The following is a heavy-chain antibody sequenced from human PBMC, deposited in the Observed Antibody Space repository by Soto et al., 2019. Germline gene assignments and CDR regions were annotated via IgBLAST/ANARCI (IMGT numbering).Heavy chain of an antibody. Sequence: GSLRLSCAASGFTFSDYYMSWIRQAPGKGLEWVSYISSSGSTIYYADSVKGRFTISRDNAKNSLYLQMNSLRAEDTAVYYCARVLTGEYYYYYYMDVWGKGTTVTVSS. D-gene: IGHD7-27*01. CDR2: ISSSGSTI. CDR1: GFTFSDYY. CDR3: ARVLTGEYYYYYYMDV. V-gene: IGHV3-11*01. J-gene: IGHJ6*03.